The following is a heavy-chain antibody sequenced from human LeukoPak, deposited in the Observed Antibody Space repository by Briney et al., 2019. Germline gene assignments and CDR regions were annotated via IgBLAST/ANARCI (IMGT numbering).Heavy chain of an antibody. CDR3: ARVRYYGDYVSRSWFDP. CDR1: GFTFSNYW. CDR2: IYVDGRTT. D-gene: IGHD4-17*01. V-gene: IGHV3-74*01. J-gene: IGHJ5*02. Sequence: PGGSLRLSCVASGFTFSNYWMHWVRQPPGKGLVWVSRIYVDGRTTNYADSVKGRFTISRDNAKNSLYLQMNSLRAEDTAVYYCARVRYYGDYVSRSWFDPWGQGTLVTASS.